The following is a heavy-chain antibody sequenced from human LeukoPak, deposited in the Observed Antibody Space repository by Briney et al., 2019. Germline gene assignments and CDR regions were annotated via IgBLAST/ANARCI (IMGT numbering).Heavy chain of an antibody. Sequence: PGGSLRLSCAASGFTFSSYGMHWVRQAPGKGLEWVAFIRYDGSNKYYADSVKGRFTISRDNSKNTLYLQMNSLRAEDTAVYYCAKAHYDSSGYSIYYYYYYMDVWGKGTTVTISS. D-gene: IGHD3-22*01. CDR2: IRYDGSNK. V-gene: IGHV3-30*02. CDR1: GFTFSSYG. J-gene: IGHJ6*03. CDR3: AKAHYDSSGYSIYYYYYYMDV.